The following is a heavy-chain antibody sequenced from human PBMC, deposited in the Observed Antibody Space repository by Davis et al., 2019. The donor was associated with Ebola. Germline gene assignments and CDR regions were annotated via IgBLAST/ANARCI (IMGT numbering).Heavy chain of an antibody. V-gene: IGHV1-18*01. Sequence: ASVKVSCKASGYTFTSYGISWVRQAPGQGLEWMGWISAYNGNTNYSQKFQGRVTITRDTSASTAYMELSSLRSEDTAVYYCARAAGVVPAENWFDPWGQGTLVTVSS. D-gene: IGHD2-2*01. CDR1: GYTFTSYG. CDR2: ISAYNGNT. J-gene: IGHJ5*02. CDR3: ARAAGVVPAENWFDP.